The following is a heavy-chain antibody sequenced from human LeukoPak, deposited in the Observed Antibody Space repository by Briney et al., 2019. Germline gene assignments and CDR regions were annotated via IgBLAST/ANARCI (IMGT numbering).Heavy chain of an antibody. Sequence: SETLSLTCAAYGGSFSGYYWSWIRQPPGKGLEWIGEINHSGSTNYNPSLKSRVTISVDTSKNQFSLKLSSVTAADTAVYYCARGRAYGTMVRGAFDYWGQGTLVTVSS. CDR1: GGSFSGYY. CDR3: ARGRAYGTMVRGAFDY. J-gene: IGHJ4*02. CDR2: INHSGST. D-gene: IGHD3-10*01. V-gene: IGHV4-34*01.